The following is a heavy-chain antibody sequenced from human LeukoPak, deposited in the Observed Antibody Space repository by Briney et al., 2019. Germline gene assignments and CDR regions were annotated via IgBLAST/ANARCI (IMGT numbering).Heavy chain of an antibody. D-gene: IGHD3-10*01. V-gene: IGHV4-39*01. J-gene: IGHJ4*02. Sequence: PSETLSLTCTVSGGSISSSSYYWGWIRQPPGKGLEWIGSIYYSGSTYYNPSLKSRVTISVDTSKNQLSLKLSSVTAADTAVYYCASLSMVQGPALESSDYWGQGTLVTVSS. CDR1: GGSISSSSYY. CDR3: ASLSMVQGPALESSDY. CDR2: IYYSGST.